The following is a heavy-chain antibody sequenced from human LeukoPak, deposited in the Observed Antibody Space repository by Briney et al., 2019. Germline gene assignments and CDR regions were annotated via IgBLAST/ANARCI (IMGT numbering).Heavy chain of an antibody. CDR1: GFTFEEYA. D-gene: IGHD3-22*01. CDR3: AKDGSGYYDSMAPYYFDY. CDR2: ICWNSGSI. V-gene: IGHV3-9*03. Sequence: PGRSLRLSCAASGFTFEEYAMHWVRQAPGKGLGWVSGICWNSGSIGYADSVKGRFTISRDNAKNSLYLRMNSLRAEDMALYYCAKDGSGYYDSMAPYYFDYWGQGTLVTVSS. J-gene: IGHJ4*02.